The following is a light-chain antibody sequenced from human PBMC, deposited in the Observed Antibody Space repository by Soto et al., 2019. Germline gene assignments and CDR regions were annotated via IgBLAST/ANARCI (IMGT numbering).Light chain of an antibody. CDR2: EVS. J-gene: IGLJ2*01. CDR1: SSDVGGYNY. V-gene: IGLV2-8*01. CDR3: SSYAGSNKV. Sequence: QSVLTQPPSASGSPGQSVTISCTGTSSDVGGYNYVSWYQQHPGKAPKLMIYEVSKRPSGVPDRFSGSKSGNTASLTVSGLQAEDEADYYCSSYAGSNKVFGGGTKAHRP.